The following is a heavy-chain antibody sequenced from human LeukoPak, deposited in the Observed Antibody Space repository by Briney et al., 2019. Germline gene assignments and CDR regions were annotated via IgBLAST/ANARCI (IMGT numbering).Heavy chain of an antibody. D-gene: IGHD5-18*01. J-gene: IGHJ3*02. Sequence: GRSLRLSCAASGFTFSSYGMHWVRQAPGKGLEWVAFIRYDGSNKYYADSVKGRFTISRDNSKNTLYLQMNSLRAEDTAVYYCAKDRDTAVVRDAFDIWGQGTMVTVSS. CDR2: IRYDGSNK. CDR3: AKDRDTAVVRDAFDI. CDR1: GFTFSSYG. V-gene: IGHV3-30*02.